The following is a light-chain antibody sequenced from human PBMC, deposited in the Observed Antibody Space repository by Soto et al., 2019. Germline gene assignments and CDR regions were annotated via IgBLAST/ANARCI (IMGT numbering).Light chain of an antibody. CDR3: QQYGSSP. CDR1: QSVSSSY. J-gene: IGKJ5*01. Sequence: IVLTQSPGTLSLSPGERATLSCRASQSVSSSYLAWYQQKPGQAPRRLIYGASSSATGIPDRFSGSGSGTDFTLTISRLEPEDFAVYYCQQYGSSPFGQGTRLESK. CDR2: GAS. V-gene: IGKV3-20*01.